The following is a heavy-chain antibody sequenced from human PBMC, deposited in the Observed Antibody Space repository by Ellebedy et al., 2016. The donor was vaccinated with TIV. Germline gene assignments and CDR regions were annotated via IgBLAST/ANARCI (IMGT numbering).Heavy chain of an antibody. Sequence: ASVKVSXXASGGTFSSYAISWVRQAPGQGLEWMGWISAYNGNTNYAQKLQGRVTMTRDTSTSTVYMELSSLRSEDTAVYYCARGATVTTAWSEGYYFDYWGQGTLVTVSS. J-gene: IGHJ4*02. CDR3: ARGATVTTAWSEGYYFDY. D-gene: IGHD4-17*01. V-gene: IGHV1-18*01. CDR1: GGTFSSYA. CDR2: ISAYNGNT.